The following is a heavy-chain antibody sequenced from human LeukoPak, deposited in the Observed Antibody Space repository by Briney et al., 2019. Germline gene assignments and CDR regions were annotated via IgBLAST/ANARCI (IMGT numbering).Heavy chain of an antibody. V-gene: IGHV4-30-4*01. CDR3: ARASSGSGYYYYGMDV. CDR1: GGSISSGAYY. J-gene: IGHJ6*04. D-gene: IGHD3-10*01. CDR2: IYYSGST. Sequence: SQTLSLTCTVSGGSISSGAYYWSWIRQPPGKGLEWIGYIYYSGSTYYNPSLKSRVTISVDTSKNQFSLKLSSVTAADTAVYYCARASSGSGYYYYGMDVWGKGTTVTVSS.